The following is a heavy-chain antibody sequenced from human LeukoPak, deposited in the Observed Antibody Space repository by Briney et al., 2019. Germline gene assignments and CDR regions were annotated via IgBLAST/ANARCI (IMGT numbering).Heavy chain of an antibody. Sequence: GSLRLSCAASGFTFSSYAMSWVRQPPGQGLEWIGEISLTGETNYNPSLNGRVTMSLDKSRNQLSLKLTSVTAADTAIYYCSRESGAFCPFGYWGQGTLVIV. V-gene: IGHV4-4*02. D-gene: IGHD1-26*01. CDR2: ISLTGET. CDR3: SRESGAFCPFGY. J-gene: IGHJ4*02. CDR1: GFTFSSYAM.